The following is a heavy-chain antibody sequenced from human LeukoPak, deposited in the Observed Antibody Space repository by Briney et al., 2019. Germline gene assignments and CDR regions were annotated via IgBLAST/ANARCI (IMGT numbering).Heavy chain of an antibody. CDR1: GFTFSSYS. CDR2: ISSSSSYI. Sequence: GGSLRLSCAASGFTFSSYSMNWVRHAPGKGLELVSSISSSSSYIYYADSVKGRFTISRDNAKNSLYLQMNSLRAEDTAVYYCARDHVDTDAFDIWGQGTMVTVSS. CDR3: ARDHVDTDAFDI. V-gene: IGHV3-21*01. D-gene: IGHD5-18*01. J-gene: IGHJ3*02.